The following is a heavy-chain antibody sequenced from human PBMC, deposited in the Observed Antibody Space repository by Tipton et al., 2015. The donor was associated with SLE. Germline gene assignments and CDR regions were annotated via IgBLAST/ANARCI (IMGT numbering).Heavy chain of an antibody. Sequence: TLSLTCAVYGGSFSGYYWSWIRQHPGKGLEWIGFIYFSGRTYYSPSLKSRVTISVDTSENQFSLKLSSVTAADTAVYYCARMGDRWYFDLWGRGTLLTVSS. CDR1: GGSFSGYY. D-gene: IGHD3-16*01. J-gene: IGHJ2*01. CDR3: ARMGDRWYFDL. CDR2: IYFSGRT. V-gene: IGHV4-31*11.